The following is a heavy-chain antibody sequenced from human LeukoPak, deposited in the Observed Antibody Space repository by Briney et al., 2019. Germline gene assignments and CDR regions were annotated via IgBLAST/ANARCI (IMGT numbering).Heavy chain of an antibody. CDR1: GGTFSSYA. V-gene: IGHV1-69*05. D-gene: IGHD3-3*01. CDR2: IIPIFGTA. Sequence: GASVKVSCKASGGTFSSYAIIWVRQAPGQGLEWMGGIIPIFGTANYAQKFQGRVTITTDESTSTAYMELSSLRSEDTAVYYCARSITIFGYAHYYYYMDVWGKGTTVTVSS. CDR3: ARSITIFGYAHYYYYMDV. J-gene: IGHJ6*03.